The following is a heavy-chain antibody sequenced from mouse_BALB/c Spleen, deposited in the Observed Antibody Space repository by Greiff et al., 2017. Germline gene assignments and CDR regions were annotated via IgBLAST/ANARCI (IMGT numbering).Heavy chain of an antibody. V-gene: IGHV1-80*01. Sequence: VQLQQSGPELVKPGASVKISCKASGYAFTSYWMNWVKQRPGQGLEWIGHIYPCDGDTNYNEKFKGKATLTADKSSSTAYMQLSSLTSVDSAFYSSARYDACGRFDYWGQGTPVTVSA. CDR3: ARYDACGRFDY. CDR1: GYAFTSYW. CDR2: IYPCDGDT. J-gene: IGHJ4*01. D-gene: IGHD1-1*01.